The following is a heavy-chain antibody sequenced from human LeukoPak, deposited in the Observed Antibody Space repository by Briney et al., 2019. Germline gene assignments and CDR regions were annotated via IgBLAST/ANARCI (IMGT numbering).Heavy chain of an antibody. J-gene: IGHJ4*02. V-gene: IGHV6-1*01. CDR3: ARDKGGSGYDHLDS. CDR1: GDSVSTNSAA. CDR2: KYYRSKWYN. Sequence: SQTLSLTCAISGDSVSTNSAAWNWIRQSPSRGLAWLGRKYYRSKWYNDYAVSVKSRITINPDTSKNQFSLQLNSVTPEDTAVYYCARDKGGSGYDHLDSWGQGTLVTVSS. D-gene: IGHD5-12*01.